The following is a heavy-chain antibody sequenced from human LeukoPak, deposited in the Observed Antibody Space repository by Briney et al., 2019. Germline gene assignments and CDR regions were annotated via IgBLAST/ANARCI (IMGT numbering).Heavy chain of an antibody. D-gene: IGHD3-9*01. Sequence: SETLSLTCTVSGGSITSYYWSWVRQPAGKGLEWIGRIFISESTNYNPSLKSRVTMSVDTSKNQFSLKLSSVTAADTAVYYCARAGYDILTGYKTYYYYYMDVWGKGTTVTVSS. CDR3: ARAGYDILTGYKTYYYYYMDV. CDR1: GGSITSYY. J-gene: IGHJ6*03. V-gene: IGHV4-4*07. CDR2: IFISEST.